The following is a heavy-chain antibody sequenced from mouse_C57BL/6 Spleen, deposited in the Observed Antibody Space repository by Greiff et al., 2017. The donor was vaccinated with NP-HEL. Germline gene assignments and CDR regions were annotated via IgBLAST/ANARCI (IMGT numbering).Heavy chain of an antibody. J-gene: IGHJ2*01. D-gene: IGHD1-1*01. CDR2: IRSKSNNYAT. Sequence: EVKLVESGGGLVQPKGSLKLSCAASGFSFNTYAMNWVRQAPGTGLEWVARIRSKSNNYATYYADSVKDRFTISRDDSESMLYLQMNNLKTEDTAMYYCVRQGTTVVVFDYWGQGTTLTVSS. V-gene: IGHV10-1*01. CDR3: VRQGTTVVVFDY. CDR1: GFSFNTYA.